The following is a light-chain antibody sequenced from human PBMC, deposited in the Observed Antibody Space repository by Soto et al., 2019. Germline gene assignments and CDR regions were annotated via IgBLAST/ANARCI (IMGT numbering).Light chain of an antibody. CDR1: SXNIASNY. V-gene: IGLV1-47*02. CDR2: SNN. J-gene: IGLJ1*01. CDR3: ATWDDSLSNSV. Sequence: QSVLTQPPSASGTPGQRVVICCSGSSXNIASNYIYWYQQVPGTAPKLLIYSNNQRPSGVPDRFSGSKSGTSASLVISGLRSEDEADYYCATWDDSLSNSVFGTGTKVTVL.